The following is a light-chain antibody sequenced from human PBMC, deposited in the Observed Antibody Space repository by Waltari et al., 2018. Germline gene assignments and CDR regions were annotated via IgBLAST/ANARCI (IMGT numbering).Light chain of an antibody. CDR3: EHHFRLPAT. V-gene: IGKV3-20*01. CDR1: QSISRY. Sequence: IMLTQSPGTLSLSPGERATLSCRASQSISRYLAWYQQKPGQAPRLLSYGGSTRATGIPDRFSGSGAGTDFSLTISGLEPEDSAVYYCEHHFRLPATFGQGTKVEIK. J-gene: IGKJ1*01. CDR2: GGS.